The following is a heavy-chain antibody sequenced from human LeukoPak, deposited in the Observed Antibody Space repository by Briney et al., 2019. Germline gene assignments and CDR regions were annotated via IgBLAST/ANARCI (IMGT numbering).Heavy chain of an antibody. CDR2: INPNSGGT. CDR1: GYTFTGYY. CDR3: ARDYGDRDNYFGY. J-gene: IGHJ4*02. Sequence: ASVKVSCKASGYTFTGYYMHWVRQAPGQGLEWMGWINPNSGGTNYAQKFQGRVTMTRDTSISTAYMELSRLRSDDTAVYYCARDYGDRDNYFGYWGQGTLVTVSS. V-gene: IGHV1-2*02. D-gene: IGHD4-17*01.